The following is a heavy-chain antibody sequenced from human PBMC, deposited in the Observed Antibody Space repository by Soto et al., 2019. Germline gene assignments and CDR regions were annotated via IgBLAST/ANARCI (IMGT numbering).Heavy chain of an antibody. CDR1: VFTFSSYA. V-gene: IGHV3-30-3*01. D-gene: IGHD3-22*01. CDR2: ISYDGSNK. Sequence: PWGSLRLSCAASVFTFSSYAMHWLRQAPGKGLEWVAVISYDGSNKYYADSVKGRFTISRDNSKNTLYLQMNSLRAEDTAVYYCARDHNDYYDSSGYYYYWGQGTLVTVS. CDR3: ARDHNDYYDSSGYYYY. J-gene: IGHJ4*02.